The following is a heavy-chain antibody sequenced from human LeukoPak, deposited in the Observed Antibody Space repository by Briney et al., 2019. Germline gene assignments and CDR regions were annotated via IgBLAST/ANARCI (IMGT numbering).Heavy chain of an antibody. J-gene: IGHJ4*02. Sequence: SETLSLTCTVSGDSINNYYWTWIRQPAGKGLEWIGRIYSSGTTNYNPSLKSRVTMSGDTSKNQFSLNLYSVTAADTAVYYCARMTYSRHFDYWGQGTLVTVSS. CDR1: GDSINNYY. V-gene: IGHV4-4*07. D-gene: IGHD6-13*01. CDR2: IYSSGTT. CDR3: ARMTYSRHFDY.